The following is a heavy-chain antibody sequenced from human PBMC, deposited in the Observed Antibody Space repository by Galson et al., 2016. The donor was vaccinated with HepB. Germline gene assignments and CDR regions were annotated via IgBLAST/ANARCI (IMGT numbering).Heavy chain of an antibody. V-gene: IGHV4-31*02. CDR2: IYHRGST. Sequence: SWVRQHPGKGLEWIAYIYHRGSTYYNPSLKSRVFISVDTSKNQFSLRLNTVTAADTAVYYCARDRSSGSANFGYWGQGTLVTVSS. D-gene: IGHD3-22*01. CDR3: ARDRSSGSANFGY. J-gene: IGHJ4*02.